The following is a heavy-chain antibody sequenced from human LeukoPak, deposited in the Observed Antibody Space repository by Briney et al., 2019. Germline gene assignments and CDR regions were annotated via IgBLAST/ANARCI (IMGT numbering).Heavy chain of an antibody. V-gene: IGHV3-48*04. CDR3: ARHRTMVRGDYNWFDP. J-gene: IGHJ5*02. CDR1: GFTFSSYS. Sequence: PGGSLRLSCAASGFTFSSYSMNWVRQAPGKGLEWVSYISSSSSTIYYADSVKGRFTISRDNAKNSLYLQMNSLRAEDTAVYYCARHRTMVRGDYNWFDPWGQGTLVTVSS. CDR2: ISSSSSTI. D-gene: IGHD3-10*01.